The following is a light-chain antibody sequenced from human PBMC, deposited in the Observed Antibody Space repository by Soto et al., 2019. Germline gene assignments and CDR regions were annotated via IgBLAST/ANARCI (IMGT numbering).Light chain of an antibody. CDR2: GAS. CDR3: QQYGASPYT. CDR1: QSVSSTY. J-gene: IGKJ2*01. V-gene: IGKV3-20*01. Sequence: EIVLTQSPGTLSLSPGERATLSCRASQSVSSTYLGWYQQKPGQAPRLLIYGASSRATGIPDRFSGSGSGTDFTLTIRRLEPEDFAVYYCQQYGASPYTFGQGTKLETK.